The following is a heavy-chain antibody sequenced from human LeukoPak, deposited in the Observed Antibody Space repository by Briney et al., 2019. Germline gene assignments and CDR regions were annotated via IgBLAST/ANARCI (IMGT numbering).Heavy chain of an antibody. D-gene: IGHD3-16*02. CDR3: ARVRAAAGTFYDYVWGSYRNWFDP. CDR1: GYTFTSYD. V-gene: IGHV1-8*01. J-gene: IGHJ5*02. Sequence: ASVKVSCKASGYTFTSYDINWVRQATGQGLEWMGWMNPNSGNTGYAQKFQGRVTMTRNTSISTAYMELSSLRSEDTAVYYCARVRAAAGTFYDYVWGSYRNWFDPWGQGTLVTVSS. CDR2: MNPNSGNT.